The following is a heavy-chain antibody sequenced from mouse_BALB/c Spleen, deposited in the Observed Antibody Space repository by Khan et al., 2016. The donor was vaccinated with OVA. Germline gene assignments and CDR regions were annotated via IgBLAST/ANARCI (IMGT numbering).Heavy chain of an antibody. CDR1: GFSLTNYG. D-gene: IGHD1-2*01. Sequence: QVQLKQSGPGLVAPSQSLSITCTISGFSLTNYGIHWVRQPPGKGLEWLVVIWRDGSITYSSVLRSRLSISTDNSKSQAFFKMNSLQTYDTDMYFRDRQPEDHYDILDYWGQGTSVTVSS. J-gene: IGHJ4*01. CDR3: DRQPEDHYDILDY. CDR2: IWRDGSI. V-gene: IGHV2-6-1*01.